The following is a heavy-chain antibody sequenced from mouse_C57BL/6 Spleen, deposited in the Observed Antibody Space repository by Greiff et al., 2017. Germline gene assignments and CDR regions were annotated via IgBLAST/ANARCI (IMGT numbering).Heavy chain of an antibody. J-gene: IGHJ1*03. CDR2: IRNKANGYTT. Sequence: DVQLVESGGGLVQPGGSLSLSCAASGFTFTDYYMSWVRQPPGKALEWLGFIRNKANGYTTEYSASVKGRFTISRDNSQSILYLQMNALRAEDSATYYCARSTLDGSSPWYFDVWGTGTTVTVSS. D-gene: IGHD1-1*01. CDR1: GFTFTDYY. V-gene: IGHV7-3*01. CDR3: ARSTLDGSSPWYFDV.